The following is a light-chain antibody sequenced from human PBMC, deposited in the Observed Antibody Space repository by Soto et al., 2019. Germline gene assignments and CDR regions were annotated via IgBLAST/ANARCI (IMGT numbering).Light chain of an antibody. CDR2: GAS. J-gene: IGKJ1*01. CDR3: QQSYTTPWT. CDR1: RSISTY. V-gene: IGKV1-39*01. Sequence: IQMTQSPSSLSACVGDRVTITGRASRSISTYLNWYQQTPGKAPKVLIYGASTLQGGVPSRFSGSGSGTDFTLAISSLQPEDFAAYYCQQSYTTPWTFGQGTKVDIK.